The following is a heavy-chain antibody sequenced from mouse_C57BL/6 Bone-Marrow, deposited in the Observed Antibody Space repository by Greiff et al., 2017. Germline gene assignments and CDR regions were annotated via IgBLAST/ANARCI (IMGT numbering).Heavy chain of an antibody. D-gene: IGHD2-3*01. CDR2: IDPSDSDT. J-gene: IGHJ3*01. CDR1: GYTFTSYW. V-gene: IGHV1-69*01. Sequence: QVQLQQPGAELVMPGASVKLSCKASGYTFTSYWMHWVKQRPGQGLEWIGEIDPSDSDTNYNQKFKGKATLTVDKSSSTAYMQLSSLTSEDSAVYFCARALFYCYPWFAYWGQGTLVTVSA. CDR3: ARALFYCYPWFAY.